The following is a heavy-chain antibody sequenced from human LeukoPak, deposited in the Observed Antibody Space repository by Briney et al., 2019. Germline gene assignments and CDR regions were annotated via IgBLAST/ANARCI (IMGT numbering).Heavy chain of an antibody. CDR3: ARPIVVNTPKDAFDI. J-gene: IGHJ3*02. CDR2: IYYSGST. CDR1: GGSISSSSYY. Sequence: SETLSLTCTVSGGSISSSSYYWGWIRQPPGKGLEWIGSIYYSGSTYYNPSLKSRVTISVDTSKNQFSLKLSSVTAADTAVYYCARPIVVNTPKDAFDIWGQGTMVTVSS. D-gene: IGHD3-22*01. V-gene: IGHV4-39*07.